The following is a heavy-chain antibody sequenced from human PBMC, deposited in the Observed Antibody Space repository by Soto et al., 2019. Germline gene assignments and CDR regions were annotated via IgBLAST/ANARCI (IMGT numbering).Heavy chain of an antibody. CDR3: AKFRGPSYSYYYMDF. CDR2: ISGSGRTT. Sequence: EVQLLESGGGLVQPGGSLRLSCAASGFTFGTYAMKWLRQSPGRGLECVSFISGSGRTTYYADSVKGRFTVSRDNSKNTIYLQMNSLRAEDTALYYCAKFRGPSYSYYYMDFWGKGTTVTVSS. CDR1: GFTFGTYA. V-gene: IGHV3-23*01. D-gene: IGHD3-16*01. J-gene: IGHJ6*03.